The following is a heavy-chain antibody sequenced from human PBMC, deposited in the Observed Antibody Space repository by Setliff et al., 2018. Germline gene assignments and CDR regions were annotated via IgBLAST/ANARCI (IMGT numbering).Heavy chain of an antibody. V-gene: IGHV4-4*08. CDR1: ADSMNNNF. CDR2: IYPDGTT. Sequence: ASETLSLTCIVSADSMNNNFWTWIRRPPGKGLEWIGYIYPDGTTNYNPSLKSRMTISLDMSKNQFSLTPRSVTAADTAMYYCARGINSVSWTPKYWGRGTLVTVSS. CDR3: ARGINSVSWTPKY. D-gene: IGHD6-13*01. J-gene: IGHJ4*02.